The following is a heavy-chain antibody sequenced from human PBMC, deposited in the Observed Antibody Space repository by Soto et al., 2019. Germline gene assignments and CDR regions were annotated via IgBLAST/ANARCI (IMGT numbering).Heavy chain of an antibody. CDR2: IIPILGIA. D-gene: IGHD4-17*01. CDR1: GGTFSSYT. V-gene: IGHV1-69*08. J-gene: IGHJ2*01. Sequence: QVQLVQSGAEVKKPGSSVKVSCKASGGTFSSYTISWVRQAPGQGLEWMGRIIPILGIANYAQKFQGRVTISADKSTITAYMELSSLRYEDTAVYYCARDVSDGDPCLNLWGRGTLFTVSS. CDR3: ARDVSDGDPCLNL.